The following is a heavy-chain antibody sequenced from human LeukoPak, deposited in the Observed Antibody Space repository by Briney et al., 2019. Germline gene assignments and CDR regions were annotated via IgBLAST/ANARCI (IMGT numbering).Heavy chain of an antibody. CDR3: AKGRRDGYNYPFFDS. Sequence: GGSLRLSCAASGFTFRNSAMSWVRQAPGKGLAWVSNIIGNSASTYYADFVKGRCTISRDNSNNTLFLQMNSLSADDTAIYFCAKGRRDGYNYPFFDSWGQGAWVIVSS. D-gene: IGHD5-24*01. V-gene: IGHV3-23*01. CDR2: IIGNSAST. CDR1: GFTFRNSA. J-gene: IGHJ4*02.